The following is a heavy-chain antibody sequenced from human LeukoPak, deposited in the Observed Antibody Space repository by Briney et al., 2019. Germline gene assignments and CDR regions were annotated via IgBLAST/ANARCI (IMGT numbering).Heavy chain of an antibody. Sequence: SETLSLTCTVSGYSINSGCYWGWIRQPPGKGLEWIGSIYHSGSTYYNPSLKSRVTISLDTSKNQFSLKLSSVTAADTAVYYCAREPGYSSGSVDWGQGTLVTVPS. V-gene: IGHV4-38-2*02. CDR3: AREPGYSSGSVD. CDR1: GYSINSGCY. J-gene: IGHJ4*02. CDR2: IYHSGST. D-gene: IGHD6-19*01.